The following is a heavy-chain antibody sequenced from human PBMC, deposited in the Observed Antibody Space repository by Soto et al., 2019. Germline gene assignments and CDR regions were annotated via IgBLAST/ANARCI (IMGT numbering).Heavy chain of an antibody. CDR2: ISYDGSKK. CDR3: AKELDVVVVVTATRGLDV. CDR1: GFTFDNYG. V-gene: IGHV3-30*18. J-gene: IGHJ6*01. D-gene: IGHD2-15*01. Sequence: QVQLVESGGGVVQPGRSLRLSCAASGFTFDNYGLHWVRQAPGKGLEWVAVISYDGSKKFYADSVTGRFTISRDNSKNTLYLQMNTLRVEDTAVYYCAKELDVVVVVTATRGLDVW.